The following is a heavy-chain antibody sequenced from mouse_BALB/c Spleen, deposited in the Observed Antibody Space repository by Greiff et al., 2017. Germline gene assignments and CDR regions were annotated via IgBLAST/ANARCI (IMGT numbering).Heavy chain of an antibody. D-gene: IGHD2-1*01. J-gene: IGHJ3*01. CDR1: GFTFSDYG. CDR2: ISNLAYSI. CDR3: ARDQGYLLWSSFAY. V-gene: IGHV5-15*02. Sequence: DVQLVESGGGLVQPGGSRKLSCAASGFTFSDYGMAWVRQAPGKGPEWVAFISNLAYSIYYADTVTGRFTISRENAKNTLYLEMSSLRSEDTAMYYCARDQGYLLWSSFAYWGQGTLVTVSA.